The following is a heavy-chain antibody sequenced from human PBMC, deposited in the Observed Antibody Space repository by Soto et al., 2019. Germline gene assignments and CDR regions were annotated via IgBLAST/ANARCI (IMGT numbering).Heavy chain of an antibody. CDR1: GYTFTSYA. J-gene: IGHJ4*02. CDR2: INAGNGNT. Sequence: GASVKVSCKASGYTFTSYAMHWVRQAPGQRLEWMGWINAGNGNTKYSQKFQGRVTITRDTSASTAYMELSSLRSEDTAVYYCAAERHDYGDYVDYFDYWGQGTLVTVSS. D-gene: IGHD4-17*01. CDR3: AAERHDYGDYVDYFDY. V-gene: IGHV1-3*01.